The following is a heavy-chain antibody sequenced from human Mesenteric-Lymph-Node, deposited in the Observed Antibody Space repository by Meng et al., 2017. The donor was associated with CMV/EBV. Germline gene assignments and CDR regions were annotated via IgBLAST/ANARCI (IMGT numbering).Heavy chain of an antibody. J-gene: IGHJ3*02. D-gene: IGHD2-2*01. CDR1: GYTFTSYY. CDR3: ARGYCSSTSCYRAFDI. CDR2: INPNSGGT. Sequence: ASVKVSCKASGYTFTSYYMHWVRQAPGQGLEWMGWINPNSGGTNYAQKFQGRVTMTRDTSISTAYMELSRLRSDDTAVYYCARGYCSSTSCYRAFDIWGQGTMVTVSS. V-gene: IGHV1-2*02.